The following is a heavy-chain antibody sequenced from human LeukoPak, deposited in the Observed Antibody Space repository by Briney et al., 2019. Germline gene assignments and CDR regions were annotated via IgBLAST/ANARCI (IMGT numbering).Heavy chain of an antibody. CDR3: AKENWWIQLMENHYYYYGMDV. V-gene: IGHV3-23*01. Sequence: GGSLRLSCAASGFTFSSYAMRWVRQAPGKGLEWVSAISGSGDSTYYADSVKGRFTISRDNSKNTLYLQMNSLRAEDTAVYYCAKENWWIQLMENHYYYYGMDVWGQGTTVTVSS. J-gene: IGHJ6*02. CDR2: ISGSGDST. CDR1: GFTFSSYA. D-gene: IGHD5-18*01.